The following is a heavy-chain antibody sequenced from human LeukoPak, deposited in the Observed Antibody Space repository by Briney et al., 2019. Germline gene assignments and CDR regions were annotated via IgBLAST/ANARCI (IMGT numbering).Heavy chain of an antibody. D-gene: IGHD4/OR15-4a*01. J-gene: IGHJ6*02. Sequence: GGSLRLSCAASGFTFDDYAMHWVRQAPGKGLEWVSGINWNSGSIGYADSVKGRFSIPRDNAKNSLFLQMNNLTPEDTALYYCAKDVTMGYYYAMDVWGRGTTVTVSS. V-gene: IGHV3-9*01. CDR1: GFTFDDYA. CDR2: INWNSGSI. CDR3: AKDVTMGYYYAMDV.